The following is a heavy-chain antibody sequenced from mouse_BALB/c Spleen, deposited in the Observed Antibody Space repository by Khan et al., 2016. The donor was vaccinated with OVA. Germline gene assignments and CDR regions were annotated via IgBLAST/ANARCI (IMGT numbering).Heavy chain of an antibody. Sequence: EVKLLESGPGLVKPSQSLSLTCTVTGYSITSVYAWNWIRQFPGNKLEWLGYISYSGNTKYNPSLKSRISVTRDTSKNQFFLQLNSVTTEDTATYYCARVHGGDFDYWGQGTTLTVSS. CDR2: ISYSGNT. CDR1: GYSITSVYA. J-gene: IGHJ2*01. V-gene: IGHV3-2*02. CDR3: ARVHGGDFDY.